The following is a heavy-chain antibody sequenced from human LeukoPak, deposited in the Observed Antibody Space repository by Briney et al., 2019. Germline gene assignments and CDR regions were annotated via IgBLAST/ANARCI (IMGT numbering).Heavy chain of an antibody. J-gene: IGHJ5*02. V-gene: IGHV2-5*02. Sequence: SGPTLVKPTQTLTLTCTFSGFSLSTSGVGVGWIRQPPGKALEWLALIYWDDDKRYSPSLKSRLTITKDTSKNQVVLTMTNMDPVDTATYYCAHGCPFYYGSTNWFDPWGQGTLVTVSS. CDR3: AHGCPFYYGSTNWFDP. CDR1: GFSLSTSGVG. D-gene: IGHD3-10*01. CDR2: IYWDDDK.